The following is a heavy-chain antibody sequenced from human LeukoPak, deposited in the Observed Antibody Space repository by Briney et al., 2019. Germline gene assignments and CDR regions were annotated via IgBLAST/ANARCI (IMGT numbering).Heavy chain of an antibody. CDR2: IIPILGIA. Sequence: SVKVSCKASGGTFSSYAISWVRQAPGQGLEWMGRIIPILGIANYAQKFQGGVTITADKSTSTAYMELSSLRSEDTAVYYCARYSSSLYNWFDPWGQGTLVTVSS. J-gene: IGHJ5*02. CDR1: GGTFSSYA. CDR3: ARYSSSLYNWFDP. D-gene: IGHD6-13*01. V-gene: IGHV1-69*04.